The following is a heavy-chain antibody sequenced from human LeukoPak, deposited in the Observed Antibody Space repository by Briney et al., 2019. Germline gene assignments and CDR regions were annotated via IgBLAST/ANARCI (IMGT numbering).Heavy chain of an antibody. CDR3: ARDLGFGPSDTAFQSWVSLGPLDLDY. J-gene: IGHJ4*02. CDR1: GFTFSSYA. V-gene: IGHV3-30*04. D-gene: IGHD5-18*01. Sequence: PGGSLRLSCAASGFTFSSYAMHWVRQAPGKGLEWVAVISYDGSHKYYADSLKGRFTISRDNSKNTLYLQMNSLRAEDTAVYYCARDLGFGPSDTAFQSWVSLGPLDLDYWGQGTLVTVSS. CDR2: ISYDGSHK.